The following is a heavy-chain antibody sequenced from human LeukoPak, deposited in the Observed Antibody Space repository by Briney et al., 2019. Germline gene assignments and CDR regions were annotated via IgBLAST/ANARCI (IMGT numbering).Heavy chain of an antibody. CDR2: INYSGST. D-gene: IGHD2-2*01. Sequence: SETLSLTCTVSGGSISSSSYYWGWIRQPPGKGLEWIGSINYSGSTYYNPSLKGRVTISVDASKNQFSLKLSSVTAADTAVYYCASGTVVVPAALMSRWFDPWGQGTLVTVSS. CDR3: ASGTVVVPAALMSRWFDP. CDR1: GGSISSSSYY. J-gene: IGHJ5*02. V-gene: IGHV4-39*01.